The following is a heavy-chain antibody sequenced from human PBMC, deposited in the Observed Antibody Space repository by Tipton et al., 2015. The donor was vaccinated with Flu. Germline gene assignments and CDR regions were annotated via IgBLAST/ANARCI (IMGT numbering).Heavy chain of an antibody. CDR3: ARVPLDSSGYYYEVDY. D-gene: IGHD3-22*01. CDR1: GFTVSSNY. Sequence: SLRLSCAASGFTVSSNYMSWVRQAPGKGLEWVSVIYSGGSTYYADSVKGRFTISRDNSKNTLYLQMNSLRAEDTAVYYCARVPLDSSGYYYEVDYWGQGTLVTVSS. J-gene: IGHJ4*02. V-gene: IGHV3-66*01. CDR2: IYSGGST.